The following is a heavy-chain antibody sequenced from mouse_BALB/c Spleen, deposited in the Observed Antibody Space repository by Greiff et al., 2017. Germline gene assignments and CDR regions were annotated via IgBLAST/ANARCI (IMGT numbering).Heavy chain of an antibody. V-gene: IGHV5-4*02. CDR1: GFTFSDYY. CDR3: ARGGAAMDY. Sequence: EVQLVESGGGLVKPGGSLKLSCAASGFTFSDYYMYWVRQTPEKRLEWVATISDGGSYTYYPDSVKGRFTISRDKAKNSLYLQMSSLKSEDTAMYYCARGGAAMDYWGQGTSVTVSS. J-gene: IGHJ4*01. CDR2: ISDGGSYT.